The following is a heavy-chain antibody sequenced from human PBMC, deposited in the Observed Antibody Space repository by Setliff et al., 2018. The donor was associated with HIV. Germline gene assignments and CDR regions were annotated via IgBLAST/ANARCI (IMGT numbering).Heavy chain of an antibody. CDR2: INHSGNI. J-gene: IGHJ5*02. D-gene: IGHD3-22*01. CDR3: ARGVVLMGITTRWFDP. CDR1: GGSFSGYY. V-gene: IGHV4-34*01. Sequence: PSETLSLTCAVYGGSFSGYYWSWIRQPPGKGLEWIGEINHSGNINYTPSLKSRVTISVDTSKNQSSLKLTSVSAADTAVYYCARGVVLMGITTRWFDPWGQGTLVTVSS.